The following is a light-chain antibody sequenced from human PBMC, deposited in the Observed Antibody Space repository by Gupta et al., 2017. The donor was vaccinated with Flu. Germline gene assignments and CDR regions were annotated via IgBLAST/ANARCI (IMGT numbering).Light chain of an antibody. J-gene: IGLJ3*02. V-gene: IGLV2-11*03. Sequence: SGTISCTGTSIDVGAYNYVSWNPQHPGNALNLVIYDGTKRPSVVPGRFSGSTSGNTASLTISGRQGDDEADYYCYSYGGSYRVFGGGTKLTVL. CDR1: SIDVGAYNY. CDR2: DGT. CDR3: YSYGGSYRV.